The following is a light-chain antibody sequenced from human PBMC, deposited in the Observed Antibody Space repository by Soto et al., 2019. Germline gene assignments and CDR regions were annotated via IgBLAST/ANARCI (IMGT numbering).Light chain of an antibody. CDR3: DSYTSGSSYV. Sequence: QSALTQPASVSGSPGQSITISCTGTSRDVGGYNYVSWYQQHPGKAPKLMIYDVSYRPSGVSDRFSGSKSGNTASLTISGLQSEYEADYYCDSYTSGSSYVFGTGTKLTVL. CDR1: SRDVGGYNY. V-gene: IGLV2-14*01. CDR2: DVS. J-gene: IGLJ1*01.